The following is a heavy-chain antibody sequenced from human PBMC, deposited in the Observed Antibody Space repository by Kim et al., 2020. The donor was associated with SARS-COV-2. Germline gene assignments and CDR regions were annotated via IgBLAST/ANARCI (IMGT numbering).Heavy chain of an antibody. CDR1: GFAFSSYA. D-gene: IGHD3-10*02. V-gene: IGHV3-23*01. J-gene: IGHJ4*02. CDR3: SKGDQTVLYYDRGYDY. CDR2: LSGSGANT. Sequence: GGSLRLSCAASGFAFSSYALSWVRQAPGKGLEWVSGLSGSGANTYYADSVKGRVTFSRDNSKSMLYLWMTILKVEDMAVYYCSKGDQTVLYYDRGYDYWGQGTLVTVSS.